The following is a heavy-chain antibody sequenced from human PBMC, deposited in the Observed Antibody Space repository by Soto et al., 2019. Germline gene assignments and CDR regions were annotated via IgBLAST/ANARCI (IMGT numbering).Heavy chain of an antibody. CDR1: EFTFSSYA. CDR3: AKDHEYYYGSGSPSYGMDV. D-gene: IGHD3-10*01. CDR2: ISGSGGST. J-gene: IGHJ6*02. Sequence: GGSLRVSCAASEFTFSSYAMSWVSQAPGKGLEWVSAISGSGGSTYYADSVKGRFTISRDNSKNTLYLQMNSLRAEDTAVYYCAKDHEYYYGSGSPSYGMDVWGQGTTVTVSS. V-gene: IGHV3-23*01.